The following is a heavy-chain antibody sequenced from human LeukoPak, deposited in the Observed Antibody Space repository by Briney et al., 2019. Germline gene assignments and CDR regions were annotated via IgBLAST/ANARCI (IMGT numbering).Heavy chain of an antibody. CDR3: ATTSNSGSYWLNYFDY. CDR2: IYTSGST. CDR1: GGSISSYY. V-gene: IGHV4-4*07. J-gene: IGHJ4*02. Sequence: SETLSLTCIVSGGSISSYYWSWIRQPAGKGLEWIGRIYTSGSTNYNPSLKSRVTMSVDTSKNQFSLKLSSVTAADTAVYYCATTSNSGSYWLNYFDYWGQGTLVTVSS. D-gene: IGHD1-26*01.